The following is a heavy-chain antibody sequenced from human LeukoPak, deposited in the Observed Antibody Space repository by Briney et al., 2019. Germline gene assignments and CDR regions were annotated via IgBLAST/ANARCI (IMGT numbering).Heavy chain of an antibody. CDR2: INPNSGGT. Sequence: ASVNVSRKASGYTFTGYYMHWVRQAPGQGLEWMGWINPNSGGTNYAQKFQGRVTMTRDTSISTAYMELSRLRSEDTAVYYCARDRWSSSASAAPDDYWGQGTLVTVSS. V-gene: IGHV1-2*02. J-gene: IGHJ4*02. D-gene: IGHD6-6*01. CDR1: GYTFTGYY. CDR3: ARDRWSSSASAAPDDY.